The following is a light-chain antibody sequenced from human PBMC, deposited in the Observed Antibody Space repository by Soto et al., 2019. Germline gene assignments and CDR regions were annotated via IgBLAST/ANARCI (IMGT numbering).Light chain of an antibody. CDR1: QSVTSN. V-gene: IGKV3-15*01. Sequence: IVMTQTPATLSVSPGERATLSCRASQSVTSNLAWYQQKPGQAPRLLIYGASTRATGNPARFSGSGSGTEFTLTISSLQSEYFAVYYCQQYNNWPPGFGQGTKLEIK. J-gene: IGKJ2*03. CDR2: GAS. CDR3: QQYNNWPPG.